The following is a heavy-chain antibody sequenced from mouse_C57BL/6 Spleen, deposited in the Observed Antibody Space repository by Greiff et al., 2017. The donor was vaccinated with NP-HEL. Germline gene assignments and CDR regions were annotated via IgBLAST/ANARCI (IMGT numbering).Heavy chain of an antibody. CDR1: GYTFTSYW. CDR3: ARLGDSSGYKDY. J-gene: IGHJ2*01. D-gene: IGHD3-2*02. Sequence: QVQLQQPGAELVRPGTSVKLSCKASGYTFTSYWMHWVKQRPGQGLEWIGVIDPSDSYTNYNQKFKGKATLTVDTSSSTAYMQLSSLTSEDSAVYYCARLGDSSGYKDYWGQGTTLTVSS. V-gene: IGHV1-59*01. CDR2: IDPSDSYT.